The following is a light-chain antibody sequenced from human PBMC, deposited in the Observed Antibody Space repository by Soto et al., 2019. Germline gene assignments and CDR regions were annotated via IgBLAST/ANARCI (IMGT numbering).Light chain of an antibody. V-gene: IGKV3-11*01. CDR3: QQRSNWPGFT. J-gene: IGKJ3*01. CDR2: DAS. CDR1: QSVSSY. Sequence: EIVLTQSQASLSLSPGERAILSCRASQSVSSYLAWYQQKPGQAPRLLIYDASNRATGIPARFSGSGSGTDFPLTISSLEPEDFAVYYCQQRSNWPGFTFGPGTKVDIK.